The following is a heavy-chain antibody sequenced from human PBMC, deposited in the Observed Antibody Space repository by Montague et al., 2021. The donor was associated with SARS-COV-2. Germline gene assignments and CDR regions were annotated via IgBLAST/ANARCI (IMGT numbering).Heavy chain of an antibody. V-gene: IGHV6-1*01. CDR2: TYYKTKWYN. CDR3: TSGREGNYNVRDV. Sequence: CAISGDSVVELRRRSDCTRLYPTKMTDRLRRTYYKTKWYNDYAVSVRGRVTINPDTSKNQFSLQLNSVTPEDTAIYYCTSGREGNYNVRDVWGQGTTVTVSS. D-gene: IGHD1-1*01. J-gene: IGHJ6*01. CDR1: GDSVVELRRR.